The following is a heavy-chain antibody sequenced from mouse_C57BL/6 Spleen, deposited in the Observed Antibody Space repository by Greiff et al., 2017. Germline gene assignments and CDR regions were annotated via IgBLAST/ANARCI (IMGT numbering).Heavy chain of an antibody. V-gene: IGHV1-55*01. CDR3: ARCYNYPCYFDV. CDR1: GYTFTSYW. D-gene: IGHD2-12*01. J-gene: IGHJ1*03. Sequence: VQLQQPGAELVKPGASVKMSCKASGYTFTSYWITWVKQRPGQGLEWIGDIYPGSGSTNYNEKFKSKATLTVDTSSSTAYMQLSSLTSEDSAVYSCARCYNYPCYFDVWGTGTTVTVSS. CDR2: IYPGSGST.